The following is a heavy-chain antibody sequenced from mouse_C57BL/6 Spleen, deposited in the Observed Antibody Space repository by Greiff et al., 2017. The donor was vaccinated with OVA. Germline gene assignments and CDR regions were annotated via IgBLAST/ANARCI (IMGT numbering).Heavy chain of an antibody. CDR3: LYYDYDDPFAY. CDR1: GYTFTSYW. D-gene: IGHD2-4*01. J-gene: IGHJ3*01. Sequence: QVHVKQPGAELVRPGSSVKLSCKASGYTFTSYWMHWVKQRPIQGLEWIGNIDPSDSETHYNQKFKDKATLTVDKSSSTAYMQLSSLTSEDSAVYYCLYYDYDDPFAYWGQGTLVTVSA. CDR2: IDPSDSET. V-gene: IGHV1-52*01.